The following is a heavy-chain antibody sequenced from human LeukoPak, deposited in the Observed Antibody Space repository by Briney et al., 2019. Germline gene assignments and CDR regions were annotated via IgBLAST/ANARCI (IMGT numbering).Heavy chain of an antibody. J-gene: IGHJ4*02. Sequence: PGGSLRLSCAASGFTFSSYAMHWVRQAPGKGLEWVAVMSYDGSNKYYADSVKGRFTISRDSTKNSLYLQMNSLRAEDTAVFYCARDQYDTWSRRGNFDSWGQGTLVIVSS. CDR3: ARDQYDTWSRRGNFDS. CDR2: MSYDGSNK. CDR1: GFTFSSYA. V-gene: IGHV3-30*04. D-gene: IGHD3-3*01.